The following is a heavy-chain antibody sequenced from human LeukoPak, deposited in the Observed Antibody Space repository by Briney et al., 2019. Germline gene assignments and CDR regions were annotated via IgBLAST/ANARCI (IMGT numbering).Heavy chain of an antibody. CDR1: GGSFSGYY. CDR3: SREGYSRGEFDY. Sequence: SDTLSLTCAVYGGSFSGYYWSWIRQPPGTGMEGIGEINHSGSTNYNPSLKSRGTISVDTSKNQFSLKLSSVTAADTAVYYCSREGYSRGEFDYWGQGTLVTVSS. CDR2: INHSGST. D-gene: IGHD6-13*01. V-gene: IGHV4-34*01. J-gene: IGHJ4*02.